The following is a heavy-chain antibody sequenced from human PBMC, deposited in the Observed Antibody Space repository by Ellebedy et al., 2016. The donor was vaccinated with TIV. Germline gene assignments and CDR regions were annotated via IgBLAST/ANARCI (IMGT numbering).Heavy chain of an antibody. D-gene: IGHD6-19*01. CDR3: ARDQWLGRAYYFDY. CDR1: GFTFSNYW. CDR2: IKQDGSEK. J-gene: IGHJ4*02. Sequence: GESLKISCAASGFTFSNYWMNWVRQAPGKGLEWVANIKQDGSEKYYVDSVEGRFAISRDNAKNSMYLQMNSLRDDDTAVYYCARDQWLGRAYYFDYWGQGTLLTVSS. V-gene: IGHV3-7*01.